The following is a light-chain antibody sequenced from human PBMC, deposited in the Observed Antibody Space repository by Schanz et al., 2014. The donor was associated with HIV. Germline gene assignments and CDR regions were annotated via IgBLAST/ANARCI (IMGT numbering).Light chain of an antibody. Sequence: QSALTQPASVSGSPGQSITISCTGTSSDVGSYNLVSWYQQYPGKVPKLMIYEVNKRPSGVSNRFSGSKSGNTASLTISGLQAEDEADYYCSSYTSSSTLFGTGTKLTVL. CDR1: SSDVGSYNL. CDR2: EVN. CDR3: SSYTSSSTL. V-gene: IGLV2-14*02. J-gene: IGLJ1*01.